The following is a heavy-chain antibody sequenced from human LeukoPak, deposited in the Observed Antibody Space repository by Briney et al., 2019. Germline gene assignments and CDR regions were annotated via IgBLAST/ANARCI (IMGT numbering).Heavy chain of an antibody. D-gene: IGHD6-13*01. Sequence: GGSLRLSCAASGFTFSSYWMSWVRQAPGKGLEWVANIKQDGSEKYYVDSVKGRFTISRDNAKNSLYLQMNSLRAEDTAVYYCARDRIAAAGTWYYGMDVWGQGTTVTVSS. CDR2: IKQDGSEK. CDR3: ARDRIAAAGTWYYGMDV. J-gene: IGHJ6*02. V-gene: IGHV3-7*01. CDR1: GFTFSSYW.